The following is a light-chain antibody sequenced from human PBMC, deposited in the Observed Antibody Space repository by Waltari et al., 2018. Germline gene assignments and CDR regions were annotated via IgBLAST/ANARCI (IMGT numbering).Light chain of an antibody. CDR2: AAS. Sequence: IQLTQSPSSLSASVGDRVTITCRASQGISSYLAWYQQKPGKAPKLLIYAASTLQSGVPSRFSGSGSGSDFTLTISSLQPEDLAIYFCQQFNSHPYTFGQGTKLEI. V-gene: IGKV1-9*01. CDR1: QGISSY. CDR3: QQFNSHPYT. J-gene: IGKJ2*01.